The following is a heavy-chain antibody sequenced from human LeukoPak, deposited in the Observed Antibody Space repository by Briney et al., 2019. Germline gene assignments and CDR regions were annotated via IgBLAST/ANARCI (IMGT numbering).Heavy chain of an antibody. D-gene: IGHD6-13*01. CDR1: GGSISSYY. Sequence: SETLSLTCTVSGGSISSYYWSWIRQPAGEGLEWIGRISTSGSTYYNPSLKSRVTMSIDTSKNQFSLRLSSVTAADTAMYYCARGSSWFHYWGQGTLVTVSS. CDR2: ISTSGST. CDR3: ARGSSWFHY. J-gene: IGHJ4*02. V-gene: IGHV4-4*07.